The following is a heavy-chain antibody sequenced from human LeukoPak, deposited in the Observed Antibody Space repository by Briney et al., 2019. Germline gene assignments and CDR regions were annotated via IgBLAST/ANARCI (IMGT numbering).Heavy chain of an antibody. J-gene: IGHJ4*02. D-gene: IGHD2-15*01. V-gene: IGHV4-34*01. CDR2: INRSGST. CDR3: ARGPDIVVVVAAYFDY. CDR1: GGSFSGYY. Sequence: PSETLSLTCAVYGGSFSGYYWSWIRQPPGKGLEWIGEINRSGSTNYNPSLKSRVTISVDTSKNQFSLKLSSVTAADTAVYYCARGPDIVVVVAAYFDYWGQGTLVTVSS.